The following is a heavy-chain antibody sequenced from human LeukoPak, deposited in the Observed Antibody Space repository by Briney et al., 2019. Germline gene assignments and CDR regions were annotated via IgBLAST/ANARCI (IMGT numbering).Heavy chain of an antibody. J-gene: IGHJ4*02. D-gene: IGHD6-19*01. CDR1: GFTFSDYS. CDR2: VSSSGNTI. Sequence: GGSLRLSCAASGFTFSDYSMNWIRQASGKGLEWISYVSSSGNTIYYGDSVKGRFTISRDNAKNSLFLQMNSLRAEDTAVYYCAKDRGVSSGWYRAKVFDYWGQGTLVTVSS. V-gene: IGHV3-11*01. CDR3: AKDRGVSSGWYRAKVFDY.